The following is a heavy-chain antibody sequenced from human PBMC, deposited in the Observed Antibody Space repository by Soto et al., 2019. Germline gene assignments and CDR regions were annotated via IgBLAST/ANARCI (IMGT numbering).Heavy chain of an antibody. J-gene: IGHJ4*02. Sequence: SETLSLTCTVSGGSISSYYWSWIRQPPGKGLEWIGYIYYSGSTNYNPSLKSRVTISVDTSKNQFSLKLSSVTAADTAVYYCASASQGYPYYFDYWGQGTLVTVSS. CDR2: IYYSGST. V-gene: IGHV4-59*08. D-gene: IGHD2-2*01. CDR3: ASASQGYPYYFDY. CDR1: GGSISSYY.